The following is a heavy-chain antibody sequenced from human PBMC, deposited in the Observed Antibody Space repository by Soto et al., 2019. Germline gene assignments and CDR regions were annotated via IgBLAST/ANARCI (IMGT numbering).Heavy chain of an antibody. CDR1: GFSLSTSGMC. CDR2: SDWDDDK. V-gene: IGHV2-70*11. Sequence: ESGPTLVNPTQTLTLTCTFSGFSLSTSGMCVSCSRQPPGQALEWLARSDWDDDKYYSTSLKTRLTISKDNSKSLWVLTMTNIDPVNTATYYCARSQYYDSSCYYLRGWFDPWGQGTLVTVSS. J-gene: IGHJ5*02. D-gene: IGHD3-22*01. CDR3: ARSQYYDSSCYYLRGWFDP.